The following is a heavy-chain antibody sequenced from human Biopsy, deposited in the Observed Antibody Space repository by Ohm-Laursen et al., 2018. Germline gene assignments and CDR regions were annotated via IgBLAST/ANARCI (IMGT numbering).Heavy chain of an antibody. V-gene: IGHV4-34*01. Sequence: SQTLSLTCAVYGESFNGYYWSWIRQTPGKGLEWIGEINHSGRTNYNPSLKSRVTISVDTSKNQFSLKVRSVTAADTAVYYCVRGVDYYDPYHYYALDVWGRGSPVTVPS. CDR3: VRGVDYYDPYHYYALDV. D-gene: IGHD3-22*01. CDR1: GESFNGYY. J-gene: IGHJ6*02. CDR2: INHSGRT.